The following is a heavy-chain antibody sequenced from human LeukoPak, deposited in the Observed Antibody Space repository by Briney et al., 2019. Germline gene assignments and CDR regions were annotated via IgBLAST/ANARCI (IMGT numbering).Heavy chain of an antibody. CDR2: FSASGNS. CDR3: ARDSPPFGYSYGRTFDY. J-gene: IGHJ4*02. V-gene: IGHV4-61*02. CDR1: GDSISSDDYY. Sequence: TSETLSLTCTVSGDSISSDDYYWSWIRQPAGKGLEWIGRFSASGNSNYNPSLKSRLTISVDKSKNQFSLKLSSVTAADTAVYYCARDSPPFGYSYGRTFDYWGQGTLVTVSS. D-gene: IGHD5-18*01.